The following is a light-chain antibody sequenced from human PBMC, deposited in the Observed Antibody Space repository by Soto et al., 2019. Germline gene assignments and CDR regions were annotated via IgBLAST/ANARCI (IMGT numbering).Light chain of an antibody. CDR3: QQYNNWIT. J-gene: IGKJ5*01. CDR1: QGIKNY. V-gene: IGKV3-15*01. CDR2: GAS. Sequence: EIVLTQSPGTLSLSPGERATLSCRASQGIKNYLAWFQQKPGQAPRLLIYGASTRATGIPARFSGSGSGTEFTLTISSLQSEDFAVYYCQQYNNWITFGQGTRLEIK.